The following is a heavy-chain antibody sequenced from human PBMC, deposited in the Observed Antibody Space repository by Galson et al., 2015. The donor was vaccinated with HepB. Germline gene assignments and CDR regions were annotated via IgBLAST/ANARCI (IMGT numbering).Heavy chain of an antibody. J-gene: IGHJ4*02. V-gene: IGHV3-7*03. CDR1: GFTFSSYW. CDR2: IKQDGSEK. Sequence: SLRLSCAASGFTFSSYWMSWVRQAPGKGLEWVANIKQDGSEKYYVDSVKGRFTISRDNAKNSLYPQMNSLRAEDTAVYYCAKAIAAAGPFDYWGQGTLVTVSS. CDR3: AKAIAAAGPFDY. D-gene: IGHD6-13*01.